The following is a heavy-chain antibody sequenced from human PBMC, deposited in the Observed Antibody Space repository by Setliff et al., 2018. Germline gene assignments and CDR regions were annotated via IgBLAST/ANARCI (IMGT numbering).Heavy chain of an antibody. CDR3: ARDGGEY. J-gene: IGHJ4*02. Sequence: GGSLRLSCAASGFTFSSYSMNWVRQAPGKGLEWVATIKRDGSEILSVDSVKGRFTISRDNAKNSLYLQMGSLRAEDTAVYYCARDGGEYWGQGTLVTVSS. V-gene: IGHV3-7*01. CDR2: IKRDGSEI. CDR1: GFTFSSYS. D-gene: IGHD3-16*01.